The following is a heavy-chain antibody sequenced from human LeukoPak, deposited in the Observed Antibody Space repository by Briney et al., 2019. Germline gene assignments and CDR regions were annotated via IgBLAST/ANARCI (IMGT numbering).Heavy chain of an antibody. D-gene: IGHD3-10*01. CDR2: MYYSGST. J-gene: IGHJ4*02. CDR1: GGSISISHYY. V-gene: IGHV4-39*01. Sequence: SETLSLTCTVSGGSISISHYYWGWIRQPPGKGLEWIGSMYYSGSTYFNPSLKSRVTISVATSKNQVSLKLRSVTAADTAVYYCARPVFLNTYGYFDYWGQGTLVSVSS. CDR3: ARPVFLNTYGYFDY.